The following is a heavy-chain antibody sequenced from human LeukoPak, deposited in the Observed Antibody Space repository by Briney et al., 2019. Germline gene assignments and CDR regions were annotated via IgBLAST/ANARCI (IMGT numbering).Heavy chain of an antibody. Sequence: PTETLSLTCTVSGGSISSYYWSWIRQPAGKGLEWIGRIYTSGSTNYNPSLKSRVTMSVDTSKNQFSLKLSSVTAADTAVYYCARHHCSSTSCLYYFDYWGQGTLVTVSS. D-gene: IGHD2-2*01. CDR3: ARHHCSSTSCLYYFDY. CDR2: IYTSGST. CDR1: GGSISSYY. J-gene: IGHJ4*02. V-gene: IGHV4-4*07.